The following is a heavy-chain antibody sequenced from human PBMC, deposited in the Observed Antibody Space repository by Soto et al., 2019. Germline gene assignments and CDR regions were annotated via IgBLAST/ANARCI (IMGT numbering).Heavy chain of an antibody. Sequence: EVQLLESGGGLVQPGGSLRLSCAAAGFTFSNYALTWVRQSPGKGLEWVSTFSGSGGSTYYADSVRGRFTISRDNSKNTLFLQMNSLRVEDTAIYFCARDWTGDTFPSLDVWGQGTMVSVAS. V-gene: IGHV3-23*01. J-gene: IGHJ6*02. CDR3: ARDWTGDTFPSLDV. CDR1: GFTFSNYA. CDR2: FSGSGGST. D-gene: IGHD3-16*01.